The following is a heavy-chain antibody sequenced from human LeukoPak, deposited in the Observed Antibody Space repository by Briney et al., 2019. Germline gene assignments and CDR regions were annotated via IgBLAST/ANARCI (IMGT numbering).Heavy chain of an antibody. CDR3: AREWQGGIAAAGTRIEGDY. D-gene: IGHD6-13*01. J-gene: IGHJ4*02. CDR2: IKQDGSEK. Sequence: GGSLRLSCAVSGFSVSGYWMTWVRQAPGKGLEWVANIKQDGSEKSYVDSVKGRFTISRDNAENSLLLQMNSLRVEDTAVYYCAREWQGGIAAAGTRIEGDYWGQGTLVAVSS. CDR1: GFSVSGYW. V-gene: IGHV3-7*01.